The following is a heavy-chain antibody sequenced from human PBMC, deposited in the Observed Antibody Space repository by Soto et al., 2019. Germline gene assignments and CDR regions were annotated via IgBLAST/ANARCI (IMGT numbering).Heavy chain of an antibody. D-gene: IGHD2-2*01. J-gene: IGHJ4*02. CDR1: GFTFSSYA. V-gene: IGHV3-23*01. CDR2: ISGSGGST. Sequence: PGGSLRLSCAASGFTFSSYAMSWVRQAPGKGLEWVSAISGSGGSTYYADSVKGRFTISRDNSKNTLYLQMNSLRAEDTAVYYCAKKLGYCSSTSCYAGIFDYWGQGTLVTVSS. CDR3: AKKLGYCSSTSCYAGIFDY.